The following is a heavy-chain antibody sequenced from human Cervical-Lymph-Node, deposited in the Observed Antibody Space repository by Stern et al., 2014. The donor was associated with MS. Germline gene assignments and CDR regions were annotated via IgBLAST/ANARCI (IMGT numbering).Heavy chain of an antibody. J-gene: IGHJ4*02. CDR1: GGTFSSSD. V-gene: IGHV1-69*01. CDR3: ALGGFGHYFEY. CDR2: IIPIIGTA. Sequence: VQLVESGAEVQKPGSSVKVSCRASGGTFSSSDISWVRQAPGQGLEWMGGIIPIIGTANYAQKDQGRVTITADESTSTAYMELSSLRSEDTAIYYCALGGFGHYFEYWGQGTLVTVSS. D-gene: IGHD3-10*01.